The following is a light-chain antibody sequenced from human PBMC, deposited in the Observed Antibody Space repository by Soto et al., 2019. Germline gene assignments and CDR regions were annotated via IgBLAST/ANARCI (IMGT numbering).Light chain of an antibody. J-gene: IGKJ4*01. Sequence: DIQLTQSPSFLSASVGDRVTITGRASQAIGTSLAWYQQKPGKAPKLLIYDASNLETGVPSRFSGSASRTDFTLTISSLQPEDFATYYRQQLNSYPFTFGGGTKVDIK. CDR2: DAS. CDR1: QAIGTS. CDR3: QQLNSYPFT. V-gene: IGKV1-9*01.